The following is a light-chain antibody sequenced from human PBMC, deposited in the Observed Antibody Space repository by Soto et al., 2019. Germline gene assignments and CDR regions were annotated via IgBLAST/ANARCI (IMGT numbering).Light chain of an antibody. V-gene: IGKV1-13*02. J-gene: IGKJ3*01. CDR1: QGISSA. CDR3: QQFNSYPLS. Sequence: AIQLTQSPSSLSASVGDRVTITCRASQGISSALAWDQQTPGKGPKLLIYDASRLESGVPSRFSGIGSGTDFTLSISSLQPEDFATYYCQQFNSYPLSFGPGTKVDIK. CDR2: DAS.